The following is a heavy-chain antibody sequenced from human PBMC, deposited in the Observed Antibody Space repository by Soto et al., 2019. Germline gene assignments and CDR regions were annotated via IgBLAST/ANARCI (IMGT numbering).Heavy chain of an antibody. J-gene: IGHJ4*02. CDR3: ATMGFCGPGCYSFDY. V-gene: IGHV1-24*01. D-gene: IGHD2-21*02. CDR1: GYTRSELA. CDR2: FDPEGSDT. Sequence: GASVKVSCKVSGYTRSELAIHGVVQSPLKGFEWMGGFDPEGSDTIYAQKFQGRVTMTSDTSTETAYMELESLTSEDTAFYYCATMGFCGPGCYSFDYWGQGTLVTVSS.